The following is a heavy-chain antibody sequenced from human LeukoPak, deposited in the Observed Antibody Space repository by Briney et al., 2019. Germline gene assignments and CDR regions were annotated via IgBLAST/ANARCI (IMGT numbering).Heavy chain of an antibody. J-gene: IGHJ6*02. CDR3: ARFPNTAMVMGLEYYYYGMDV. CDR2: INPSGGST. CDR1: GYTFTSYY. Sequence: ASLKVSCKASGYTFTSYYMHWVRQAPGQGLEWMGIINPSGGSTSYAQKFQGRVTMTRDTSTSTVYMELSRLRSEDTAVYYCARFPNTAMVMGLEYYYYGMDVWGQGTTVTVSS. V-gene: IGHV1-46*01. D-gene: IGHD5-18*01.